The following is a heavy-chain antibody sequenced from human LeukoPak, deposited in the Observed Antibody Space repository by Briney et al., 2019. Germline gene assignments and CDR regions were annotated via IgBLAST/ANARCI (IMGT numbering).Heavy chain of an antibody. CDR2: IYYSGST. Sequence: PSEALSLTCTVSGGSISSYYWSWIRQPPGKGLEWIGYIYYSGSTNYNPSLKSRVTISVDTSKNQFSLKLSSVTAADTAVYYCARVGYDSSGYATLDYWGQGTLVTVSS. J-gene: IGHJ4*02. CDR3: ARVGYDSSGYATLDY. V-gene: IGHV4-59*01. CDR1: GGSISSYY. D-gene: IGHD3-22*01.